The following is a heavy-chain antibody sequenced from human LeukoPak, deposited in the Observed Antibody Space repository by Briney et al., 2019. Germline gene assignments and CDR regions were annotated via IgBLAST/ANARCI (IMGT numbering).Heavy chain of an antibody. V-gene: IGHV4-59*01. CDR3: ARDYGDLAGFDY. J-gene: IGHJ4*02. D-gene: IGHD4-17*01. CDR1: GGSISSYY. Sequence: SETLSLTCTVSGGSISSYYWSWIGQPPGKGLEWIGYIYYSGSTNYNPSLKSRVTISVDTSKNQFSLKLSSVTAADTAVYYCARDYGDLAGFDYWGQGTLVTVSS. CDR2: IYYSGST.